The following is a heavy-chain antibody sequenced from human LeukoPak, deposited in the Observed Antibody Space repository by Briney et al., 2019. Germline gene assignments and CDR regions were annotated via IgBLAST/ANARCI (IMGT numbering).Heavy chain of an antibody. CDR1: GGSISSGGYY. D-gene: IGHD6-13*01. V-gene: IGHV4-31*03. Sequence: SETLSLTCTVSGGSISSGGYYWSWIRQHPGKGLEWIGYIYYSGSTYYNPSLKSRVTISVDTSKNQFSLKLTSVTAADTAMYYCARTALADPFWGQGVLVTVSS. CDR2: IYYSGST. J-gene: IGHJ4*02. CDR3: ARTALADPF.